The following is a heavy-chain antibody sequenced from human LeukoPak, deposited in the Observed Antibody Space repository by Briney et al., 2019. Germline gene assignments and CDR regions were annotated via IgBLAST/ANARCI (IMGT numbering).Heavy chain of an antibody. CDR2: IYPGDSDT. J-gene: IGHJ4*02. CDR3: ARFRDGAQMDY. D-gene: IGHD5-24*01. Sequence: GESLKISCKGSGYSFTSYWIGWVRQMPGKGLEGMGIIYPGDSDTRYSPTVQGQVTLSDDKSISTAYLEWSSLKASDPAMYYCARFRDGAQMDYWGQGTLVTVSS. CDR1: GYSFTSYW. V-gene: IGHV5-51*01.